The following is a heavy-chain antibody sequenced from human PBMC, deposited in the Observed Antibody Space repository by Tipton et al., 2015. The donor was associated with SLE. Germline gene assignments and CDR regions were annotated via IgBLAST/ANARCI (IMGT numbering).Heavy chain of an antibody. CDR3: ARGGAGGIYFDS. CDR1: GYTFSLRA. Sequence: SLRLSCEASGYTFSLRAMAWVRLTPGKGLEWLSTIYVAERTHYSDSVRGQFTISRDDSKNTVFLQMKSLRDEDTAVYYCARGGAGGIYFDSWGQGTLVTVSP. D-gene: IGHD4-23*01. V-gene: IGHV3-23*01. J-gene: IGHJ4*02. CDR2: IYVAERT.